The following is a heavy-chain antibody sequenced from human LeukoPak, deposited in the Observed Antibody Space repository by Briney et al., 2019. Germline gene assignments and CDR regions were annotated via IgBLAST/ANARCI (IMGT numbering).Heavy chain of an antibody. D-gene: IGHD6-13*01. CDR1: GFTFSSYE. CDR2: ISSSGSTI. Sequence: GGSLRLSCAASGFTFSSYEMNWVRQAPGKGLEWVSYISSSGSTIYYADSVKGRFTISRDNAKNSLYLQMNSLRVEDTAVYYCARKYSSSWSGFDAWGQGTLVTVSS. J-gene: IGHJ5*02. CDR3: ARKYSSSWSGFDA. V-gene: IGHV3-48*03.